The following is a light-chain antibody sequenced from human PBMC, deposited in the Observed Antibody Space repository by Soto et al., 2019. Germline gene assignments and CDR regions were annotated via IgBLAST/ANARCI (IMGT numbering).Light chain of an antibody. CDR1: QSASSA. CDR3: QHYHIWPPFT. CDR2: GAS. V-gene: IGKV3-15*01. J-gene: IGKJ3*01. Sequence: LPPSSAALSFSPVGEITTLSCRARQSASSALAWYQTRPGQAPRLLIYGASTRATGIPARFSGSGSGTDFTLTISSLQPEDFAVYYCQHYHIWPPFTFGQGTKVDIK.